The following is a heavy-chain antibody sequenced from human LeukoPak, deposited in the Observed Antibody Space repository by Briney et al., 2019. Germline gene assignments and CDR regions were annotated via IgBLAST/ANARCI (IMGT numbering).Heavy chain of an antibody. V-gene: IGHV4-34*01. J-gene: IGHJ4*02. Sequence: PSETLSLTCAVYGGSFSGYYWSWIRQPPGKGLEWIGEINHSGSTNYNPSLKSRVTISVDTSKNQFSLKLSSVTAADTAVYYCARLSITMARGVEDLFDYWGQGTLVTVSS. CDR3: ARLSITMARGVEDLFDY. CDR1: GGSFSGYY. D-gene: IGHD3-10*01. CDR2: INHSGST.